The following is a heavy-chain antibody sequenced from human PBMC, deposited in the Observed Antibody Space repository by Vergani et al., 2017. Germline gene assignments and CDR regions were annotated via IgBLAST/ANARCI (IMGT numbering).Heavy chain of an antibody. CDR2: IIPILGIA. D-gene: IGHD2-21*02. CDR1: GGTFSSYT. V-gene: IGHV1-69*02. Sequence: QVQLVQSGAEVKKPGSSVKVSCKASGGTFSSYTISWVRQAPGQGLEWMGMIIPILGIANYAQKFQGRVTITADKSTSTADMELGSLRSEDTAVYYCASRGYCRGGCYSGEYYYYCMDVWGQGTTVTVSS. CDR3: ASRGYCRGGCYSGEYYYYCMDV. J-gene: IGHJ6*02.